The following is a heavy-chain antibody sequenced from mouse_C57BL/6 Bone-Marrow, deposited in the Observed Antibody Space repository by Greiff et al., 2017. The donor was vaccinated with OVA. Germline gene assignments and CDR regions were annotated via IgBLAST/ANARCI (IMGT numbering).Heavy chain of an antibody. CDR3: ARHASIYYYGSLDY. Sequence: EVQVVESGGDLVKPGGSLKLSCAASGFTFSSYGMSWVRQTPDKRLEWVATISSGGSYTYYPDSVKGRFTISRDNAKNTLYLQMSSLKSEDTAMYYCARHASIYYYGSLDYWGQGTTLTVSS. CDR1: GFTFSSYG. J-gene: IGHJ2*01. V-gene: IGHV5-6*01. D-gene: IGHD1-1*01. CDR2: ISSGGSYT.